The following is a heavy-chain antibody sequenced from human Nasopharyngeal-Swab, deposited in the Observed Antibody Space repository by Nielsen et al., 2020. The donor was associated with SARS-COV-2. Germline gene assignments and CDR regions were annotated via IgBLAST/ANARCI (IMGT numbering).Heavy chain of an antibody. D-gene: IGHD6-13*01. CDR3: ATGYSSSWYVY. Sequence: ASVKVSCKASGYTFTSYGISWVRQAPGQGLEWMGWISAYNGNTNYAQKLQGRVTMTTDTSTDTAYMELSSLRSEDTAVYYCATGYSSSWYVYWGQGTLVTVSS. CDR2: ISAYNGNT. J-gene: IGHJ4*02. V-gene: IGHV1-18*01. CDR1: GYTFTSYG.